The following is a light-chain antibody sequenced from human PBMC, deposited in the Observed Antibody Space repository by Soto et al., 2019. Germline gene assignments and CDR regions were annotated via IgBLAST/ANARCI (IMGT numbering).Light chain of an antibody. V-gene: IGLV1-44*01. CDR3: SSYATSSTLV. J-gene: IGLJ3*02. Sequence: QSVLTQAPSASESPGQRITISCSGGSSNIGTNTVNWYQQLPGTAPKLLIFSNDRRPSGVPDRFSGSKSGNTASLTVAGLQVDDEADYYCSSYATSSTLVFGGGTKLTVL. CDR1: SSNIGTNT. CDR2: SND.